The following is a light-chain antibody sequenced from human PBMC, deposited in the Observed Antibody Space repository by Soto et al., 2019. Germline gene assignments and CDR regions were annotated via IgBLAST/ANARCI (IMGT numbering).Light chain of an antibody. CDR1: QSISSY. J-gene: IGKJ1*01. CDR2: AAS. CDR3: KQYGSYSRT. V-gene: IGKV1-39*01. Sequence: DIQMTQSPSSLSASVGDRVTITCRASQSISSYLNWYQQKPGKAHKLLIYAASSLQSGVQSRFSGSGSGTDFTLSINSLQPDEFATYYCKQYGSYSRTFGQGTKVDI.